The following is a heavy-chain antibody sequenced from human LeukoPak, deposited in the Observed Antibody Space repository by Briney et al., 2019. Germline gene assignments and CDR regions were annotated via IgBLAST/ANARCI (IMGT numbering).Heavy chain of an antibody. CDR3: ATAPWDGYGRFDY. CDR2: FDPEDGET. D-gene: IGHD5-18*01. J-gene: IGHJ4*02. CDR1: GYTLTELS. V-gene: IGHV1-24*01. Sequence: VASVKVSCTVSGYTLTELSMHWVRQAPGKGLEWMGGFDPEDGETIYAQKFQGRVTMTEGTSTDTAYMELSSLRSEDTAVYYCATAPWDGYGRFDYWGQGTLVTVSS.